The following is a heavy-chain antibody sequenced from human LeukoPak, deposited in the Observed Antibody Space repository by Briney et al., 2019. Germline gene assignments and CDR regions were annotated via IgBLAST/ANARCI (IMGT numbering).Heavy chain of an antibody. CDR1: GFTFSSYA. Sequence: GGSLRLPCAASGFTFSSYAMSWVRQAPGKGLGWVSAISGSGGSTYYADSVKGRFTISRDNSKNTLYLQMNSLRAEDTAVYYCAKVGRIAAHLCDYWGQGTLVTVSS. V-gene: IGHV3-23*01. CDR3: AKVGRIAAHLCDY. D-gene: IGHD6-13*01. CDR2: ISGSGGST. J-gene: IGHJ4*02.